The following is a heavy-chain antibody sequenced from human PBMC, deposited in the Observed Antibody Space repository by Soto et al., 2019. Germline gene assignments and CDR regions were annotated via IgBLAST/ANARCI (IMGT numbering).Heavy chain of an antibody. Sequence: GATVKVSCKASGYTFTSYYMRWVLQAPGQALVWMGIINPSGGSTSYAQKFQGRVTMTRDTSTSTVYMELSSLRSEDTAVYYCARIVGATDYYYYYGMDVWGQGTTVTVSS. CDR1: GYTFTSYY. V-gene: IGHV1-46*01. D-gene: IGHD1-26*01. CDR2: INPSGGST. J-gene: IGHJ6*02. CDR3: ARIVGATDYYYYYGMDV.